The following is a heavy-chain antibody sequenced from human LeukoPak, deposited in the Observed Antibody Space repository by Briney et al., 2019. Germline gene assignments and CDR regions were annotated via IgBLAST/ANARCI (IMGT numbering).Heavy chain of an antibody. D-gene: IGHD2-8*02. CDR1: GFTFDDYG. CDR2: ISGDGGTT. V-gene: IGHV3-43*02. Sequence: GGSLRLSCAGSGFTFDDYGMHWVRPRPGKGLEWVSLISGDGGTTHYADSVKGRFTISRDNSRNSLYLQMNSLRAEDTAVYYCARTGDYYYYYMDVWGKGTTVTVSS. CDR3: ARTGDYYYYYMDV. J-gene: IGHJ6*03.